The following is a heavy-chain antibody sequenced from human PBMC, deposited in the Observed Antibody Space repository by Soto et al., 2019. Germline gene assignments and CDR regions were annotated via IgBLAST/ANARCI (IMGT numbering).Heavy chain of an antibody. Sequence: PSETLSLTCAVYGGSFSGYYWTWIRQPPGTGLEWIGEINHSGSTNYNPSLKSRVTISVDTSKNQFSLKLTSVTAADTAVYYCAREKITGLFDYWGQGTPVTVS. J-gene: IGHJ4*02. D-gene: IGHD2-8*02. V-gene: IGHV4-34*01. CDR3: AREKITGLFDY. CDR2: INHSGST. CDR1: GGSFSGYY.